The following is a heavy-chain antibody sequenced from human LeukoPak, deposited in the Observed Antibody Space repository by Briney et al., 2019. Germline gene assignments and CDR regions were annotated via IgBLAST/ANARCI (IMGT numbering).Heavy chain of an antibody. CDR1: GVTISSYY. D-gene: IGHD4-17*01. CDR3: ARHRFKKGAVTTLDWFDP. V-gene: IGHV4-59*08. CDR2: IYYSGST. Sequence: SETLTLTCTASGVTISSYYWSWIRQPPGKGLEWIGYIYYSGSTNYNPSLKSRFTISVDTSKNHFSLKLSSVTAADTAVYYCARHRFKKGAVTTLDWFDPWGQGTLVTVSS. J-gene: IGHJ5*02.